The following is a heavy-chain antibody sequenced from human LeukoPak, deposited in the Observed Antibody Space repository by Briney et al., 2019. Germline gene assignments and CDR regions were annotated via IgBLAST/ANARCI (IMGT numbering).Heavy chain of an antibody. V-gene: IGHV4-39*01. CDR3: AGHNSGYYFYDY. Sequence: PSETLSLTCTVSGGSISTSSYYCGWIRQPPGKGLEWIGSVYYSGSTYYNPSLKSRVTISVDTSKNQFSLQLSSVTAADTAVYYCAGHNSGYYFYDYWSQGTLVTVSS. CDR2: VYYSGST. D-gene: IGHD3-22*01. J-gene: IGHJ4*02. CDR1: GGSISTSSYY.